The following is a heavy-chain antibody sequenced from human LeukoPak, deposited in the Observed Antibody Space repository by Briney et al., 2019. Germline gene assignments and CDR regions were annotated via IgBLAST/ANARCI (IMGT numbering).Heavy chain of an antibody. CDR2: IFYSGST. CDR3: ARAPSLKARFDP. V-gene: IGHV4-61*08. J-gene: IGHJ5*02. CDR1: GGSISSGGYS. Sequence: SETLSLTCAVSGGSISSGGYSWNWIRQPPGKGLEWIGYIFYSGSTNYNPSLKSRVTISVDTSKNQFSLKLSSVTAADTAVYYCARAPSLKARFDPWGQGTLVTVSS.